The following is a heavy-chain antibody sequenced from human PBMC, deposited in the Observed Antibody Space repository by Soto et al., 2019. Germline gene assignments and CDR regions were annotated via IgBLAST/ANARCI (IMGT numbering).Heavy chain of an antibody. CDR1: GFTFSNAW. Sequence: VLLRLSCAAAGFTFSNAWMSWVRQAPGKGLEWVGRIKSKTDGGTTDYAAPVKGRFTISRDDSKNTLYLQMNSLKTEDTAVYYCTTDPSGKLLPYYYYGMDVWGQGTTVTVSS. V-gene: IGHV3-15*01. D-gene: IGHD2-15*01. CDR3: TTDPSGKLLPYYYYGMDV. CDR2: IKSKTDGGTT. J-gene: IGHJ6*02.